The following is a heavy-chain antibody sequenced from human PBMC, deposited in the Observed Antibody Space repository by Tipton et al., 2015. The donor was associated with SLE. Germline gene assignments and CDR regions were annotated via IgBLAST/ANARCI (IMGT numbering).Heavy chain of an antibody. D-gene: IGHD1-1*01. V-gene: IGHV4-38-2*01. CDR3: ARMATGVNAFDF. CDR2: IFQSGTT. CDR1: GYSISTGYF. J-gene: IGHJ3*01. Sequence: TLSLTCAVSGYSISTGYFWFWIRQPPGKGRQWIGSIFQSGTTFYNPSLKSRVTISVDTSKNQFSLRLTSVTAADTAVYFCARMATGVNAFDFWGQGTLVTVSS.